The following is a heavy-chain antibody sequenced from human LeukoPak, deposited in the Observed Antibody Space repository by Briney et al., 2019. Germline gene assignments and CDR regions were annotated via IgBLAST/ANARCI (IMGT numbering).Heavy chain of an antibody. CDR1: GFTFSSYA. CDR2: ISGSGGST. J-gene: IGHJ4*02. Sequence: PGGSLRLSCAASGFTFSSYAMSWVRQAPGKGLEWVSAISGSGGSTYYADSVKGRFTISRDNSKNTLYLQMNSLRAEDTAVYYCAKGGYCDSTSCYYPYFDSWGQGTLVTVSS. V-gene: IGHV3-23*01. CDR3: AKGGYCDSTSCYYPYFDS. D-gene: IGHD2-2*01.